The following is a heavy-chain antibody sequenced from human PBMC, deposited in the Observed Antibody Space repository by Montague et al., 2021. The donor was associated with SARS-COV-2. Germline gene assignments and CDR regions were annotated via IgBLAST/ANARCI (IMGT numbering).Heavy chain of an antibody. D-gene: IGHD1-26*01. V-gene: IGHV4-31*03. CDR3: ASQSGSYYNYFDL. CDR2: IYYSGSS. Sequence: TLSLTCSVSGGSISSANYYWSWIRQHPRKGLEFIGYIYYSGSSFYNPSLKSRLTISVDTSKNRFSLRLSSVTAADTAIYFCASQSGSYYNYFDLWGQGTLVPVPS. CDR1: GGSISSANYY. J-gene: IGHJ4*02.